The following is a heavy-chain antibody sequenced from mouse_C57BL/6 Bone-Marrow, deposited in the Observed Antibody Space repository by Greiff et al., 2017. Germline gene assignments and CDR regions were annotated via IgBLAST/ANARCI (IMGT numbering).Heavy chain of an antibody. D-gene: IGHD2-10*02. V-gene: IGHV1-54*01. CDR3: ARVYGNYGRGAMDY. J-gene: IGHJ4*01. Sequence: VQLQQSGAELVRPGTSVKVSCKASGYAFTNYLIEWVKQRPGQGLEWIGVINPGSGGTNYNEKFKGKATLTADKSSSTAYMQLSSLTSEDSAVYFCARVYGNYGRGAMDYWGQGTSVTGSS. CDR1: GYAFTNYL. CDR2: INPGSGGT.